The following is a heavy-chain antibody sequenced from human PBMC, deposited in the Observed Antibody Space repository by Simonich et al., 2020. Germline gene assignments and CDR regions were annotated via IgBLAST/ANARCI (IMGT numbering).Heavy chain of an antibody. V-gene: IGHV1-18*01. D-gene: IGHD2-15*01. CDR3: ARASRGTWWYYYFDY. J-gene: IGHJ4*02. Sequence: QVQLVQSGAEVKKPGASVKVSCKASGYTFTSYGTSWVRQAPGQGLEWMGWLSAYNATKNYAQKLHGRVTMTTDTSTSTAYMELRSLRSDDTAVYYCARASRGTWWYYYFDYWGQGTLVTVSS. CDR2: LSAYNATK. CDR1: GYTFTSYG.